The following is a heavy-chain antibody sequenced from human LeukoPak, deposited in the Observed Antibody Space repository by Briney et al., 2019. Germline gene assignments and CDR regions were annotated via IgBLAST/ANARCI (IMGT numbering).Heavy chain of an antibody. Sequence: PGGSLRLSCAASGFTFSSYAMSWVRQAPGKGLEWVSAISGSGGSTYYADSVKGRFTISRDNAKNTLYVQMNSLRAEDTAVYYCAKQSVVVVAATEFDYWGQGTLVTVSS. V-gene: IGHV3-23*01. J-gene: IGHJ4*02. CDR2: ISGSGGST. CDR3: AKQSVVVVAATEFDY. CDR1: GFTFSSYA. D-gene: IGHD2-15*01.